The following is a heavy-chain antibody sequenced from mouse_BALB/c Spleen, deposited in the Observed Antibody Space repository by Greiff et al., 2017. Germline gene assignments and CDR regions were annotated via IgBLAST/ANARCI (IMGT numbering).Heavy chain of an antibody. V-gene: IGHV14-4*02. CDR2: IDPENGDT. CDR3: NAVGYYFAD. Sequence: EVQLQESGAELVRSGASVKLSCTASGFNIKDYYMHWVKQRPEQGLEWIGWIDPENGDTEYAPKFQGKATMTVDTSYNTAYLQLSSLTSEDTAVYYCNAVGYYFADWGQGTMVTVAA. J-gene: IGHJ3*01. D-gene: IGHD2-3*01. CDR1: GFNIKDYY.